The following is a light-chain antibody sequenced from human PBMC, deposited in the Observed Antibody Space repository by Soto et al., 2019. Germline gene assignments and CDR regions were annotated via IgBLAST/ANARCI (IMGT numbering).Light chain of an antibody. Sequence: EIVLTQSPATLSLSPGERATLSCRSRQSISSYLAWYQQKPGQAPRLLIYDASNRATGIPARFSGSGSGTDFTLTISSLEPEDSAVYYYQQRSNWPLTFGPGTKVDIK. CDR2: DAS. CDR1: QSISSY. V-gene: IGKV3-11*01. J-gene: IGKJ3*01. CDR3: QQRSNWPLT.